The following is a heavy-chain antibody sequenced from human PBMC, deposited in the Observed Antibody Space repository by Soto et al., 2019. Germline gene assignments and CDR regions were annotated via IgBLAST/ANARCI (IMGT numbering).Heavy chain of an antibody. V-gene: IGHV3-30*18. D-gene: IGHD3-10*02. CDR2: ISYDGSNK. J-gene: IGHJ6*02. Sequence: GGSLRLSXAASGFTFSSYGMHWVRQAPGKGLEWVAVISYDGSNKYYADSVKGRFTISRDNSKNTLYLQMNSLRAEDTAVYYCAKDCSYGMDVWGQGTTVTV. CDR3: AKDCSYGMDV. CDR1: GFTFSSYG.